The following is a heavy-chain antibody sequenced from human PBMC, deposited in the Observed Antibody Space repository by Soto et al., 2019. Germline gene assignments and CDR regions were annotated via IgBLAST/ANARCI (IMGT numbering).Heavy chain of an antibody. Sequence: ASVKVSCADSGYRFTSYAMHWVRQAPGQRLEWMGWINAGNGNTKYSQKFQGRVTITRDTSASTAYMELSSLRSEDTAVYYCARGLGATPDYYYYMDVWGKGTTVTVSS. J-gene: IGHJ6*03. CDR2: INAGNGNT. D-gene: IGHD3-16*01. CDR3: ARGLGATPDYYYYMDV. CDR1: GYRFTSYA. V-gene: IGHV1-3*01.